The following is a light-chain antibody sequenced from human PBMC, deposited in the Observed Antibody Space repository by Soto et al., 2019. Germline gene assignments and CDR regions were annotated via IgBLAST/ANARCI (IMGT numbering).Light chain of an antibody. CDR2: LEGSGSY. CDR3: ETWDSNTRV. Sequence: QSVLTQSSSASVSLGSSVKLTCTLSSGHSSYIIAWHHQQPGKAPRYLMKLEGSGSYNKGSGVPDRFSGSSSGADRYLTISNLQFEDEANYYCETWDSNTRVFGGGTKVTVL. V-gene: IGLV4-60*02. J-gene: IGLJ2*01. CDR1: SGHSSYI.